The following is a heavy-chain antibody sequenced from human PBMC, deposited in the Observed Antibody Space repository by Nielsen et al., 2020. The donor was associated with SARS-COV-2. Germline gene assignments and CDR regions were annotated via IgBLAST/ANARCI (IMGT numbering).Heavy chain of an antibody. CDR2: IKQDGSEK. CDR1: GFTVSSNY. V-gene: IGHV3-7*03. Sequence: GESLKISCAASGFTVSSNYMSWVRQAPGKGLEWVANIKQDGSEKYYVDSVKGRFTISRDNAKNSLYLQMNSLRAEDTAVYYCARDDSSSWPSRDYYGMDVWGQGTTVTVSS. J-gene: IGHJ6*02. CDR3: ARDDSSSWPSRDYYGMDV. D-gene: IGHD6-13*01.